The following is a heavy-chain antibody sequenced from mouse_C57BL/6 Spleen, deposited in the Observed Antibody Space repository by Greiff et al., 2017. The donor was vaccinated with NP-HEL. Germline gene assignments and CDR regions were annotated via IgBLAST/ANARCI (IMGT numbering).Heavy chain of an antibody. J-gene: IGHJ3*01. CDR3: ARAETGFAY. CDR2: ISSGSSTI. V-gene: IGHV5-17*01. Sequence: EVQLQESGGGLVKPGGSLKLSCAASGFTFSDYGMHWVRQAPEKGLEWVAYISSGSSTIYYADTVKGRFTISRDNAKNTLFLQMTSLRSEDTAMYYCARAETGFAYWGQGTLVTVSA. CDR1: GFTFSDYG.